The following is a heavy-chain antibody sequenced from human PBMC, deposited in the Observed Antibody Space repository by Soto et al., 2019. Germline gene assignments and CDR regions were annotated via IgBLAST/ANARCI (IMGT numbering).Heavy chain of an antibody. CDR2: ISAYNGNT. J-gene: IGHJ6*03. V-gene: IGHV1-18*01. CDR1: GYTFTSYG. Sequence: ASVKVSCKASGYTFTSYGISWVRQAPGQGLEWMGWISAYNGNTNYAQKLQGRVTMTTDTSTSTAYMELRSLRSDDTAVYYCARARPTRNLPSSSALYYYYYMDVWGKGTTVTVSS. D-gene: IGHD6-6*01. CDR3: ARARPTRNLPSSSALYYYYYMDV.